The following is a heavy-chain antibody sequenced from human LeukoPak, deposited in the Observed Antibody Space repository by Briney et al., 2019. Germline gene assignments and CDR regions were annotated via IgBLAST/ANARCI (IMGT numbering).Heavy chain of an antibody. J-gene: IGHJ6*03. Sequence: SESLSLTCTVSGGSVSNYYRSWIRQPAGKGLEWIGRSSGSNTYNPSLKSRVTMSIDTSKNQVSLKLTSVTAADTAVYYCARSVRFRGLIKNRGVPRYYYPMDVWGKGTTVTVAS. D-gene: IGHD3-16*01. CDR2: SSGSN. CDR3: ARSVRFRGLIKNRGVPRYYYPMDV. CDR1: GGSVSNYY. V-gene: IGHV4-4*07.